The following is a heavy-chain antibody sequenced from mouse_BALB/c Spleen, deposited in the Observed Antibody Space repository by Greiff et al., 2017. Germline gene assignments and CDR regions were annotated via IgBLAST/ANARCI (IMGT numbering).Heavy chain of an antibody. Sequence: QVQLQQSGAELAKPGASVKMSCKASGYTFTSYWLHWVKQRPGQGLEWIGYINPSTGYTEYNQKFKDKATLTADKSSSTAYMQLSSLTSEDSAVYYCARPLSPGWFAYWGQGTLVTVSA. J-gene: IGHJ3*01. V-gene: IGHV1-7*01. D-gene: IGHD6-1*01. CDR1: GYTFTSYW. CDR2: INPSTGYT. CDR3: ARPLSPGWFAY.